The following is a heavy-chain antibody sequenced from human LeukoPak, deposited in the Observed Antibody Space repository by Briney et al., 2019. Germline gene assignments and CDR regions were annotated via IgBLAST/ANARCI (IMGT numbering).Heavy chain of an antibody. V-gene: IGHV4-59*01. CDR2: IYYSGST. D-gene: IGHD1-26*01. Sequence: SETLSLTCTVSGGSISSYYWSWIRQPPGKGLEWIGYIYYSGSTNYNPSLKSRVTISVDTSKNQFSLKLSSVTAADTAVYYCARTGDGELSHNYYYYMDVWGKGTTVTVSS. CDR1: GGSISSYY. J-gene: IGHJ6*03. CDR3: ARTGDGELSHNYYYYMDV.